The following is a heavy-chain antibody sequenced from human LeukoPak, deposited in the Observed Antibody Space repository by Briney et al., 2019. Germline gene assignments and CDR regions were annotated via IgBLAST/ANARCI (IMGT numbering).Heavy chain of an antibody. CDR2: IYSSGST. Sequence: SQTLSLTCTVSGGSISSGSYYWNWIRQPAGKGLEWIGRIYSSGSTNYNPSLKSRFTISVDTSKNQFSLKLSSVTAADTAVYYCAREGLNMVRGVIPKEAWGWFDPWGQGTLVTVSS. D-gene: IGHD3-10*01. CDR3: AREGLNMVRGVIPKEAWGWFDP. J-gene: IGHJ5*02. V-gene: IGHV4-61*02. CDR1: GGSISSGSYY.